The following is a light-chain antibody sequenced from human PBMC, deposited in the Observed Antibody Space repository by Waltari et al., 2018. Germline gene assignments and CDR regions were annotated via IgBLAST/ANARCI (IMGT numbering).Light chain of an antibody. Sequence: DIQMTQSPSSLSASIGDRVTITCQASQDISNHLNWYQQKPGKAPKLLIYDASNLEIGVPSRIIGSGSGTDFTFTINSLQPEDVGTYYCQQYDDLPTWTFGQGTKVEIK. CDR1: QDISNH. CDR2: DAS. CDR3: QQYDDLPTWT. V-gene: IGKV1-33*01. J-gene: IGKJ1*01.